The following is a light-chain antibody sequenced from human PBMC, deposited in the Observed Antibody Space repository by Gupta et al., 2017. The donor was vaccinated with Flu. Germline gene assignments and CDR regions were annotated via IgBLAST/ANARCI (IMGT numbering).Light chain of an antibody. Sequence: SVLTQPPSVSGTPGQGVSISCSGSGSNIGGNTVKWYQQFPGRTPKLLIYNTNQRPSEVPDRFSASKSGTSASLAISGLQSEDEADYYCETWDDSLSGHVFGSGTKVTVL. CDR2: NTN. V-gene: IGLV1-44*01. CDR1: GSNIGGNT. J-gene: IGLJ1*01. CDR3: ETWDDSLSGHV.